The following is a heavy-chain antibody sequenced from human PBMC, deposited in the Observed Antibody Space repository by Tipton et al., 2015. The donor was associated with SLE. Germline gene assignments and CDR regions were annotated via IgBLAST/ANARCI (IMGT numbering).Heavy chain of an antibody. Sequence: SLRLSCAASGFSLSSYSMHWVRQAPGKGLEWVALMSYDGRHEYYADSVKGRFTISRDTSNNTLYLQMNSLRSEDTAVFYCARSRDDFGDYGEDYWGQGTLVTVSS. CDR2: MSYDGRHE. J-gene: IGHJ4*02. D-gene: IGHD4-17*01. V-gene: IGHV3-30*04. CDR1: GFSLSSYS. CDR3: ARSRDDFGDYGEDY.